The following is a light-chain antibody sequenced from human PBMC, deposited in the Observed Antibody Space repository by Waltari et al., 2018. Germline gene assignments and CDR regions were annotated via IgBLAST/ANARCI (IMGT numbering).Light chain of an antibody. Sequence: DIQMTQSPSTLSASVGDRVTITCRASQSISSWLAWYQQKPGKAPKLLIYDASSLESGVPSRFSGSGSGTEFTLTISSLQPDDFATYYCLQYSIYSTFGQGTKLVIK. CDR1: QSISSW. V-gene: IGKV1-5*01. CDR3: LQYSIYST. CDR2: DAS. J-gene: IGKJ2*01.